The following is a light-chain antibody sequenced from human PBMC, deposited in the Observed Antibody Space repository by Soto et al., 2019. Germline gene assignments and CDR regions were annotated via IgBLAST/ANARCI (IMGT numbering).Light chain of an antibody. CDR1: SSNIGSNS. J-gene: IGLJ1*01. Sequence: QAVVTQPPSTSGTPGQRVTISCSGSSSNIGSNSVNWYQQLQGTAPKLVIYSNNQRPSGVPDRFSGSKSGTSASLAISGLRSEDEADYYCAAWDDSLSGDVFGTGTKLTVL. CDR2: SNN. V-gene: IGLV1-44*01. CDR3: AAWDDSLSGDV.